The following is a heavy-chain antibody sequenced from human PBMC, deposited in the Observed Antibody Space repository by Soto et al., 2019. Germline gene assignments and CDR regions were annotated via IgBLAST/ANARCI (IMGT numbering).Heavy chain of an antibody. D-gene: IGHD2-8*01. Sequence: EVQLLESGGGVVQPGGSLRLSCAASGFTFSSYAMSWVRQAPGKGLEWVSAISGSGGSTYYADSVKGRFTISRDNSKNTRYLQMNSLRAEDTAVYYCAKDQTVLMVGGFDPWGQGTLVTVSS. CDR3: AKDQTVLMVGGFDP. V-gene: IGHV3-23*01. CDR2: ISGSGGST. J-gene: IGHJ5*02. CDR1: GFTFSSYA.